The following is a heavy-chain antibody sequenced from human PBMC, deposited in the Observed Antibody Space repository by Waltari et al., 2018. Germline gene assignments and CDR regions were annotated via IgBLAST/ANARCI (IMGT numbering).Heavy chain of an antibody. D-gene: IGHD2-2*01. CDR2: VHHSGNT. V-gene: IGHV4-4*02. J-gene: IGHJ4*02. CDR1: GASISGNYW. Sequence: QVQLQESGPGLVKPSGTLSLPCAVSGASISGNYWGSWFRQSPEKGLEWIGQVHHSGNTHYNPSLQSRVTISVDKPKNQFSLNLNSVTGADTAVYYCAGDRAIGLFFDYWGRGTLVTVSS. CDR3: AGDRAIGLFFDY.